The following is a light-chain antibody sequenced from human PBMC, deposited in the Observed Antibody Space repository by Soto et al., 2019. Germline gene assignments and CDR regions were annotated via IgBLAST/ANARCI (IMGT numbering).Light chain of an antibody. CDR2: GNS. J-gene: IGLJ2*01. Sequence: QSVLTQPPSVSGAPGQRVTISCTGSSSNIGAGYDVQWYQQLPGAAPKLLIFGNSNRPSGVPDRFSGSRSGTSASLAITGLQAEDEADCFCQSYDISLSVSVIFGGGTKVTVL. V-gene: IGLV1-40*01. CDR3: QSYDISLSVSVI. CDR1: SSNIGAGYD.